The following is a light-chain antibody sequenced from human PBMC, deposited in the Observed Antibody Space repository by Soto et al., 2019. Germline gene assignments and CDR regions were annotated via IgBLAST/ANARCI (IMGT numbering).Light chain of an antibody. V-gene: IGLV2-14*03. CDR2: DVS. CDR1: SSDIGFYNY. CDR3: SSYTTSSTLL. J-gene: IGLJ2*01. Sequence: QSVLTQPASVSGSPGQSITISCTGTSSDIGFYNYVSWYQHHPGKAPKLMIHDVSNRPSGVSNRFSGSKSGNTASLTISGLQPEDEADYFCSSYTTSSTLLFGGGTKVTVL.